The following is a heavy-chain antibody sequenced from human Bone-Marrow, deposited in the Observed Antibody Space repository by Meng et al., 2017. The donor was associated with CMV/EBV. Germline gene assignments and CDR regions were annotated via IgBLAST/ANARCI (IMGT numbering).Heavy chain of an antibody. CDR1: GFTFSSYW. J-gene: IGHJ5*02. V-gene: IGHV3-7*01. CDR3: ARDSGQYDFWSGYYGGDWFDP. Sequence: GASLKISCSASGFTFSSYWMSWVRQAPGKGLEWVANIKQDGSEKYYVDSVKGRFTISRDNAKNSLYLQMNSLRAEDTAVYYCARDSGQYDFWSGYYGGDWFDPWGQGTRVTGSS. D-gene: IGHD3-3*01. CDR2: IKQDGSEK.